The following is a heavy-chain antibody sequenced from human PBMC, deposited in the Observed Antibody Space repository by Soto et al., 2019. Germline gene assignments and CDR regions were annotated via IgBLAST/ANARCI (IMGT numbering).Heavy chain of an antibody. V-gene: IGHV3-15*07. CDR1: GFILRNAY. Sequence: EVQLVASGGGLVKPGDSLRLSCAGSGFILRNAYLSWARQAPGKGMEWVGHIKNKIDGGTTDYAAPVNGRFSILRDDSKNTLYLQMNSLRIEDTAVYYCPVGHDWAWGQGTLVTVSS. CDR2: IKNKIDGGTT. J-gene: IGHJ5*02. CDR3: PVGHDWA. D-gene: IGHD3-9*01.